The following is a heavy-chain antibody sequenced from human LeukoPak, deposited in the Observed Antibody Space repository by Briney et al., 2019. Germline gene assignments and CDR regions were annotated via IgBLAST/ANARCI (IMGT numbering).Heavy chain of an antibody. CDR2: INPSGGTT. CDR1: GYTFSSYY. Sequence: ASVKVSCKASGYTFSSYYMHWVRQAPGQGLEWMRIINPSGGTTSYAQKFQGRVTMTRDTSTSTVYMELSSLRSEDTAVYYCARCGEPSYDILTGYSRFDYWGQGTLVTVSS. D-gene: IGHD3-9*01. V-gene: IGHV1-46*01. CDR3: ARCGEPSYDILTGYSRFDY. J-gene: IGHJ4*02.